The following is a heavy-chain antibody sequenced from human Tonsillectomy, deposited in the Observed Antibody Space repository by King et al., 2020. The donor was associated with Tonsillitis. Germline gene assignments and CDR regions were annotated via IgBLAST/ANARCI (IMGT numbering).Heavy chain of an antibody. J-gene: IGHJ4*02. D-gene: IGHD6-19*01. CDR2: ISWNSGSI. CDR3: AKDFTSGIAVAGPDY. CDR1: GFTFDDYA. V-gene: IGHV3-9*01. Sequence: QLVESGGGLVQAGRSLRLSCAASGFTFDDYAMHWVRQAPGKGLEWVSGISWNSGSIGYADSVKGRIIISRDNAKNFLYLQMNSLRAEDTALYYCAKDFTSGIAVAGPDYWGQGTLVTVSS.